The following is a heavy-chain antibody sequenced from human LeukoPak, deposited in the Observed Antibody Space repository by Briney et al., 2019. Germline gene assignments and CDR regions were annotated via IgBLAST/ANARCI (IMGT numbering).Heavy chain of an antibody. CDR3: ARSDLISAAPVAFDF. J-gene: IGHJ3*01. D-gene: IGHD6-13*01. CDR2: TITIYHTV. Sequence: SVTVSCKASGGTFSSHAIGWVRQAPGQGLEWMGGTITIYHTVNYAQEFQGRVTLTTDESTSTAYMELSSLRSEDTAVYYCARSDLISAAPVAFDFWGQGTMVTVSS. CDR1: GGTFSSHA. V-gene: IGHV1-69*05.